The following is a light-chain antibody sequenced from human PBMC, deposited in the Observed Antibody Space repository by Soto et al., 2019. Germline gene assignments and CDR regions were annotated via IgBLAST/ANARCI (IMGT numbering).Light chain of an antibody. CDR1: QGISSY. Sequence: ILMPTSPSSFSASTGDRVTITCRASQGISSYLAWYQQKPGKAPKLLIYAASTLQSGVPSRFSGSGSGTDFTLTISCLQSEDFATYYCQQYYSYPPTLGQGTKVDTK. J-gene: IGKJ2*01. V-gene: IGKV1-8*01. CDR3: QQYYSYPPT. CDR2: AAS.